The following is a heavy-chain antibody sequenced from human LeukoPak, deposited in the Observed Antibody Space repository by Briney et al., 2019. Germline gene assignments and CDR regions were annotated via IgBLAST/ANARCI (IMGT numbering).Heavy chain of an antibody. CDR3: ARDGLERNFDY. J-gene: IGHJ4*02. CDR2: IYYSGST. D-gene: IGHD1-1*01. V-gene: IGHV4-61*01. Sequence: SETLSLTCTVSGGSVSSGSYYWSWIRQPPGKGLEWIGYIYYSGSTYYNPSLKSRVTISVDTSKNQFSPKLSSVTAADTAVYYCARDGLERNFDYWGQGTLVTVSS. CDR1: GGSVSSGSYY.